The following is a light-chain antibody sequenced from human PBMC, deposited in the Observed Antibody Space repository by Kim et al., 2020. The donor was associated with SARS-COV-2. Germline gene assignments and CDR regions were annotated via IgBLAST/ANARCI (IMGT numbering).Light chain of an antibody. CDR1: QSIRSN. V-gene: IGKV3-15*01. Sequence: SLPPAQRATLSCRASQSIRSNLAWYQQKPGQAPRVLIYDASARATGIPARFSGSGSGTDFTLTISNVQSEDFAVYYCQQYAYWRAFGQGTRLEI. J-gene: IGKJ5*01. CDR3: QQYAYWRA. CDR2: DAS.